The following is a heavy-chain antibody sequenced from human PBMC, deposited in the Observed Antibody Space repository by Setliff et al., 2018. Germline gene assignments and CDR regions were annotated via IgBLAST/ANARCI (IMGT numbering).Heavy chain of an antibody. CDR3: ARGLRSSGPYAGGWYYFDF. CDR2: INHSGST. V-gene: IGHV4-34*01. CDR1: GASFKDYY. J-gene: IGHJ4*02. D-gene: IGHD1-26*01. Sequence: SETLSLTCAVYGASFKDYYWTWIRQSPGQGLEWIGQINHSGSTTSNPSLKSRAAISVHMSKNQISLDLTSVTAADTGVYYCARGLRSSGPYAGGWYYFDFWGQGILVTVSS.